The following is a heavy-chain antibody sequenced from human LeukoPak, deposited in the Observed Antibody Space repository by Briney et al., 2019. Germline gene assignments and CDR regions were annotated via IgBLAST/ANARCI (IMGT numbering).Heavy chain of an antibody. D-gene: IGHD6-13*01. CDR3: ARVDSSRAPSDY. J-gene: IGHJ4*02. CDR2: ISSSSSYI. V-gene: IGHV3-21*01. Sequence: PGGSLRLSCAASGFTFSSYSMNWVRQAPGKGLEWVSSISSSSSYIYYADSVKGRFTISRDNAKNSLYLQMNSLRAEDTAVYYCARVDSSRAPSDYWGQGTLVTVSS. CDR1: GFTFSSYS.